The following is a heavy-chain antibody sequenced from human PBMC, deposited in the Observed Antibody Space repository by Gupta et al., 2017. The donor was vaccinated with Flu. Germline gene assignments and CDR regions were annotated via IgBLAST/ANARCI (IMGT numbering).Heavy chain of an antibody. CDR3: ARALSGVTAFDY. J-gene: IGHJ4*02. V-gene: IGHV4-59*01. CDR2: IYYSGST. CDR1: GGSISSYY. D-gene: IGHD3-10*01. Sequence: QVQLQESGPGLVKPSETLSLTCTVSGGSISSYYWSWIRQPPGKGLEWIGYIYYSGSTNYNPSLKSRVTISVDTSKNQFSLKLSSVTAADTAVYYCARALSGVTAFDYWGQGTLVTVSS.